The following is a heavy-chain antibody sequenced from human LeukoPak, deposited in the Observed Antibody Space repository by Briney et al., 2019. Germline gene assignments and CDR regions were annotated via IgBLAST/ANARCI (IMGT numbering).Heavy chain of an antibody. V-gene: IGHV3-23*01. CDR3: AREGLTGSTNWFDS. J-gene: IGHJ5*01. D-gene: IGHD1-7*01. CDR1: GFTFSSYA. CDR2: ISGSGGST. Sequence: GGSLRLSCAASGFTFSSYAMSWVRQAPGKGLEWFSAISGSGGSTYYADSVKGRFTISRDNSKNTLYLQMNSLRVEDTAVYYCAREGLTGSTNWFDSWGQGTLATVSS.